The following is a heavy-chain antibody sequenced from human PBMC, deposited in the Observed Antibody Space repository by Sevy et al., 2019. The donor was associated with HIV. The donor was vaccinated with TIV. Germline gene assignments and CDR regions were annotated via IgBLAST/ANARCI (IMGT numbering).Heavy chain of an antibody. V-gene: IGHV4-59*01. D-gene: IGHD6-6*01. CDR2: IYYSGST. J-gene: IGHJ6*02. CDR1: GGSISSYY. Sequence: SETLSLTCTVSGGSISSYYWSWIRQPPGKGLEWIGYIYYSGSTNYNPSLKSRVTISVDTSKNQFSLKPSSLTAADTGGYFWGGALGSSSVRMGVWGQGTTVNVSS. CDR3: GGALGSSSVRMGV.